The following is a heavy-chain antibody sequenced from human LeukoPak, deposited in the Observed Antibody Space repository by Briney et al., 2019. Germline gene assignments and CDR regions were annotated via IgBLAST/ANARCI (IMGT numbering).Heavy chain of an antibody. J-gene: IGHJ3*02. CDR1: GGSTSSSNYY. CDR2: IHYSGNT. V-gene: IGHV4-39*07. CDR3: ARGLWSGDAFDI. D-gene: IGHD3-10*01. Sequence: ETLSLTCTVSGGSTSSSNYYWGWIRQPPGKGLEWIGGIHYSGNTYYNPSLKSRVTISVDTSKNQFSLKLSSVTAADTAVYYCARGLWSGDAFDIWGQGTMVTVSS.